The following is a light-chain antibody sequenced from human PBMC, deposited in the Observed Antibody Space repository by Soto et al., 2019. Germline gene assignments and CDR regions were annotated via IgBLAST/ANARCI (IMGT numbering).Light chain of an antibody. CDR1: GSDVGDYNF. CDR3: SSFTSSGTWV. J-gene: IGLJ3*02. CDR2: EVN. Sequence: QSALTQPASVSGSPGQSITIFCTGTGSDVGDYNFVSWYQQHPGKAPKLMIYEVNNRPSGVSFRFSGSKSGNTASLTISGLQAEDEADYYCSSFTSSGTWVFGGGTKLTVL. V-gene: IGLV2-14*01.